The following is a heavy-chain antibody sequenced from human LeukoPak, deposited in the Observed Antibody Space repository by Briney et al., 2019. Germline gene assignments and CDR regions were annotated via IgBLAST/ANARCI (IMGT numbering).Heavy chain of an antibody. CDR2: INPNSGGT. D-gene: IGHD1-26*01. Sequence: ASVKVSCKASGYTFTGYYMHWVRQAPGQGLEWMGRINPNSGGTNYAQKFQGRVTMTRDTSISTAYMELSRLRSDDTAVYYCARDVRSYGEDYFDXWGQGTLVTVSS. CDR3: ARDVRSYGEDYFDX. J-gene: IGHJ4*02. CDR1: GYTFTGYY. V-gene: IGHV1-2*06.